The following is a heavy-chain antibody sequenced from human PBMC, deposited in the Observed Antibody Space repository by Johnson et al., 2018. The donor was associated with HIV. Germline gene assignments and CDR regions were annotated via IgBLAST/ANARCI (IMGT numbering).Heavy chain of an antibody. D-gene: IGHD1-14*01. Sequence: VQLVESGGGVVQPGRSLRLSCAASGFTFSSYGMHWVRQAPGKGLEWVAVISYDGSNKYYADSVKGRFTISRDNSKNTLYLQMNSLRAEDTAVYYCAKDRNGGAFDIWGQGTMVTVSS. CDR2: ISYDGSNK. CDR1: GFTFSSYG. CDR3: AKDRNGGAFDI. J-gene: IGHJ3*02. V-gene: IGHV3-30*19.